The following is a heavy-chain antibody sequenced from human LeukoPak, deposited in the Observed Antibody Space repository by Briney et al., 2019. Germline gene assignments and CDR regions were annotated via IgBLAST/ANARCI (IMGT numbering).Heavy chain of an antibody. D-gene: IGHD6-13*01. J-gene: IGHJ4*02. V-gene: IGHV4-34*01. CDR3: ARSNGSSWHYYFDY. CDR2: INHSGST. CDR1: GGSFSGYY. Sequence: PSETLSLTCAVYGGSFSGYYWSWIRQPPGMGLEWIGEINHSGSTNYNPSLKSRVTISVDTSKNQFSLKLSSVTAADTAVYYCARSNGSSWHYYFDYWGQGTLVTVSS.